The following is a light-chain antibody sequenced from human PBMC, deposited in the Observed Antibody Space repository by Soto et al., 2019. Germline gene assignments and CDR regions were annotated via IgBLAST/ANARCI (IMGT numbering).Light chain of an antibody. Sequence: EIVLTQCPGPLSLSLGERATLSCRASQSVSSYLAWYQQKPGQAPRLLIYDASNRATGIPARFSGSGSGTDFTLTISSLEPEDFAVYYCQQRSNWRVTFGQGTRLAI. CDR1: QSVSSY. CDR3: QQRSNWRVT. CDR2: DAS. J-gene: IGKJ5*01. V-gene: IGKV3-11*01.